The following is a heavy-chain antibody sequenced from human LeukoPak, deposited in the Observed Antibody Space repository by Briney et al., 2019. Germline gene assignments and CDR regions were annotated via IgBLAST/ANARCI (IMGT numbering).Heavy chain of an antibody. J-gene: IGHJ4*02. V-gene: IGHV5-10-1*01. CDR3: ARHEGYSSSAEVY. Sequence: ASVKVSCKASGYTFTSYWISWVRQMPGKGLEWMGRIDPSDAYTNYSPSFQGHVTISSDKSIKTAYLQWSSLKASDTAMYYCARHEGYSSSAEVYWGQGTLVTVSS. CDR1: GYTFTSYW. CDR2: IDPSDAYT. D-gene: IGHD6-13*01.